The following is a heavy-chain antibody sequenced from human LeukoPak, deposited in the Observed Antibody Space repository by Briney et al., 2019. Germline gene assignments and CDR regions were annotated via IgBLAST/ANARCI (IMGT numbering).Heavy chain of an antibody. J-gene: IGHJ4*02. CDR1: GYTFTSYY. D-gene: IGHD1-26*01. CDR2: INPTGGST. CDR3: ARAVSSGSYYRVPPYYFDY. V-gene: IGHV1-46*01. Sequence: ASVKVSCKASGYTFTSYYMHWVRQAPGQGLEWMGLINPTGGSTGYAQKFQGRVTMTRDMSTSTAYMELRSLRSDDTAVYYCARAVSSGSYYRVPPYYFDYWGQGTLVTVSS.